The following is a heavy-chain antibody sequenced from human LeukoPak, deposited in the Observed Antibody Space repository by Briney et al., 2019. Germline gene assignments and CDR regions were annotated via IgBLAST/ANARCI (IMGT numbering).Heavy chain of an antibody. J-gene: IGHJ4*02. CDR1: GYTFTSYY. D-gene: IGHD2-2*01. V-gene: IGHV1-46*01. Sequence: GASVKVSCKASGYTFTSYYMHWVRQAPGQGLEWMGIINPSGGSTSYAQKFQGRVTMTRDTSISTAYMELSRLRSDDTAVYYCASERVVVQAALDYWGQGTLVTVS. CDR3: ASERVVVQAALDY. CDR2: INPSGGST.